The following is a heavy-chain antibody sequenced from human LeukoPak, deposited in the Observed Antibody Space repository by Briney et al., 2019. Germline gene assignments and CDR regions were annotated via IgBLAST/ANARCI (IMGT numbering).Heavy chain of an antibody. Sequence: PGGSLRLSCAASGFTFSDYAMSWVRQAPRKGLEWVSAISDRGDRTWDADSVKGRFTISRDNSKNTLYLQMNSLRAEDTAVYYCAKPVTVSSPFDYWGQGTLVSVSS. J-gene: IGHJ4*02. CDR1: GFTFSDYA. V-gene: IGHV3-23*01. D-gene: IGHD3-10*01. CDR3: AKPVTVSSPFDY. CDR2: ISDRGDRT.